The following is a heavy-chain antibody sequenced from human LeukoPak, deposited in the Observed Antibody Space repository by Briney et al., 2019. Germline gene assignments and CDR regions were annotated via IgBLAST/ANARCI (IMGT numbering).Heavy chain of an antibody. J-gene: IGHJ4*02. D-gene: IGHD3-3*01. V-gene: IGHV3-23*01. CDR3: AKCFSGVITIFGVPRGPFDY. CDR1: GFTFSSYA. Sequence: GGSLRLSCAASGFTFSSYAMSWVRQARGKGLEWVSAISGSGGSTYYADSVKGRFTISRDNSKNTLYLQMNSLRAEDTAVYYCAKCFSGVITIFGVPRGPFDYWGQGTLVTVSS. CDR2: ISGSGGST.